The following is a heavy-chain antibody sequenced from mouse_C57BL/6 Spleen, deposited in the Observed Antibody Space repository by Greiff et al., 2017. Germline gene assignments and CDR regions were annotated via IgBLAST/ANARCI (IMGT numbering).Heavy chain of an antibody. CDR3: ARDYGNYVGVDY. J-gene: IGHJ4*01. D-gene: IGHD2-1*01. Sequence: DVQLQESGPGLVKPSQSLSLTCSVTGYSITSGYYWNWIRQFPGNKLEWMGYISYDGSNNYNPSLKNRISITRDTSKNQFFLKLNSVTTEDTATYYCARDYGNYVGVDYWGQGTSVTVSS. V-gene: IGHV3-6*01. CDR2: ISYDGSN. CDR1: GYSITSGYY.